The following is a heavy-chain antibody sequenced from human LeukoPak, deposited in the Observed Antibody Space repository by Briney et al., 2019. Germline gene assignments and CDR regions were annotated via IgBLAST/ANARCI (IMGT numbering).Heavy chain of an antibody. J-gene: IGHJ3*02. CDR2: INTNTGNP. CDR1: GYTFTSYA. CDR3: ARELWFGELVRAFDI. D-gene: IGHD3-10*01. V-gene: IGHV7-4-1*02. Sequence: ASVKVSCKASGYTFTSYAMNWVRQAPGQGLEWMGWINTNTGNPTYAQGFTGRFVFSLDTSVSTAYLQISSLKAEDTAVYYCARELWFGELVRAFDIWGQGTMVTVSS.